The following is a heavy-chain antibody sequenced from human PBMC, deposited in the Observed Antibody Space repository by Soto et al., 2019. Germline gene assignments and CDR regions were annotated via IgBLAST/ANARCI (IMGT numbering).Heavy chain of an antibody. D-gene: IGHD3-22*01. CDR3: ARGDGDYYDGNGYLGRH. Sequence: GGSLRLSCAASGFTVSSYWIHWVRQAPGKGLMWVSRINSDGSGTYYADSVKGRLTISRDNAKNTLFLQMNSLSAEDTAVYFCARGDGDYYDGNGYLGRHWGQGT. J-gene: IGHJ4*02. V-gene: IGHV3-74*01. CDR2: INSDGSGT. CDR1: GFTVSSYW.